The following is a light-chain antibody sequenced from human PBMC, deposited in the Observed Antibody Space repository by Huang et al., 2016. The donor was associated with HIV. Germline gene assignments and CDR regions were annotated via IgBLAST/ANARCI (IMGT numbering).Light chain of an antibody. V-gene: IGKV3-11*01. CDR1: QGVTGY. CDR2: DTS. Sequence: EIVLTQSPATLSLSPGDRATLSCRASQGVTGYLSWYQQKPGQAPRLFISDTSNRATGIPARFSGSGAGTDFTLTISSLEPEDFAVYYCQQRSSWPLTFGGGTKVEIK. CDR3: QQRSSWPLT. J-gene: IGKJ4*01.